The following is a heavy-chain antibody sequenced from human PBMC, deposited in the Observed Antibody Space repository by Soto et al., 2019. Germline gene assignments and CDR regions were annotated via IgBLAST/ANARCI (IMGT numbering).Heavy chain of an antibody. D-gene: IGHD5-12*01. CDR1: GYTLTELS. J-gene: IGHJ5*02. CDR2: FDPEDGET. CDR3: ATDSLYSGYDYALGP. V-gene: IGHV1-24*01. Sequence: ASVKVSCKVSGYTLTELSMHWVRQAPGKGLEWMGGFDPEDGETIYAQKFQGRVTMTEDTSTDTAYMELSSLRSEDTAVYYCATDSLYSGYDYALGPWGQGTLVTVSS.